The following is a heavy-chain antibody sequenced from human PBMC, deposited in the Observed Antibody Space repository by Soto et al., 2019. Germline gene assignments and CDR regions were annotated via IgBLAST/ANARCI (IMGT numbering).Heavy chain of an antibody. Sequence: GGSLRLSCAASGFTFSGSAMHWVRQASGKGLEWVGRIRSKANSYATAYAASVKGRFIISRDDSKNTAYLQMSSLKTEDTAVYYCTRPAPQYCTSTSCLTYFDYWGQGTLVTVSS. V-gene: IGHV3-73*01. CDR3: TRPAPQYCTSTSCLTYFDY. CDR2: IRSKANSYAT. J-gene: IGHJ4*02. D-gene: IGHD2-2*01. CDR1: GFTFSGSA.